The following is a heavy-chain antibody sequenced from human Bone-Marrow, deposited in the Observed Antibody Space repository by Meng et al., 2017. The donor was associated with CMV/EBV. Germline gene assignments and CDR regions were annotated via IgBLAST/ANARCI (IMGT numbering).Heavy chain of an antibody. CDR1: GYSYTNYW. V-gene: IGHV5-51*01. J-gene: IGHJ4*02. D-gene: IGHD4-17*01. CDR2: IYPGNSDT. Sequence: GESLKISCKGSGYSYTNYWIGWVRQMPGKGLEWMGIIYPGNSDTRYSPSFRGQVAISADKSINTAYLQLRSLKASDTAMYYCARHNGWTTNYFDYWGQGTLVTGSS. CDR3: ARHNGWTTNYFDY.